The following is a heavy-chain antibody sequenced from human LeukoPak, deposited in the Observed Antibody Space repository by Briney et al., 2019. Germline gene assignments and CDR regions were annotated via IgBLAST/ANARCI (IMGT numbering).Heavy chain of an antibody. D-gene: IGHD3-10*01. Sequence: PSGTLSLTCAVSGGSISSNYWWIWVRQPPGKGLEWIGEIFHSGRTTYNPSLKSRVTISVDTSKNQFSLKLSSVTAADTAVYYCARSLPGHYYGSGSYPHDYWGQGTLVTVSS. CDR2: IFHSGRT. J-gene: IGHJ4*02. CDR1: GGSISSNYW. CDR3: ARSLPGHYYGSGSYPHDY. V-gene: IGHV4-4*02.